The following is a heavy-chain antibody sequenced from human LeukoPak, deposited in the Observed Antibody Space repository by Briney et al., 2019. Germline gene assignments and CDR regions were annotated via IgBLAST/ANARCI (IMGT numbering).Heavy chain of an antibody. CDR1: GYTFTSYG. J-gene: IGHJ5*02. D-gene: IGHD2-15*01. CDR2: ISAYNGNT. CDR3: ARVLGVVVVAMSWFDP. V-gene: IGHV1-18*01. Sequence: ASVKVSXKASGYTFTSYGISWVRQAPGQGLEWVGWISAYNGNTNYAQKFQDRVTMTTDTFASTAYMQLRSLRSDDTAVYYCARVLGVVVVAMSWFDPWGQGTQVTVSS.